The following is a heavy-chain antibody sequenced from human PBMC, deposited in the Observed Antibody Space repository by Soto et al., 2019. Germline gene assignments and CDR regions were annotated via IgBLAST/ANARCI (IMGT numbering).Heavy chain of an antibody. CDR2: IYYSGST. J-gene: IGHJ6*02. CDR1: GGSISSGGYY. CDR3: ARDPRDFQAAAGTYYYYGMDV. V-gene: IGHV4-31*03. D-gene: IGHD6-13*01. Sequence: SETLSLTCTVSGGSISSGGYYWSWIRQHPGKGLEWIGYIYYSGSTYYNPSLKSRVTISVDTSKNQFSLKLSSVTVADTAVYYCARDPRDFQAAAGTYYYYGMDVWGQGTTVTVSS.